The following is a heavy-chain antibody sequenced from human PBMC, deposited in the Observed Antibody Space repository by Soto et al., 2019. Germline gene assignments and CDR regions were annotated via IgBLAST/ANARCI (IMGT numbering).Heavy chain of an antibody. Sequence: PSETLSLTCTVSGGSISSSSYYWGWIRQPPGKGLEWIGSIYYSGSTYYNPSLKSRVTISVDTSKSQFSLKLSSVTAADTAVYYCARLTTVTTGCFDYWGQGTLVTVSS. CDR1: GGSISSSSYY. CDR3: ARLTTVTTGCFDY. J-gene: IGHJ4*02. V-gene: IGHV4-39*01. CDR2: IYYSGST. D-gene: IGHD4-4*01.